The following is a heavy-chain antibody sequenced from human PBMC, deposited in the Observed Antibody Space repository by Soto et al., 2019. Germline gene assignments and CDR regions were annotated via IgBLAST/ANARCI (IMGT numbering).Heavy chain of an antibody. D-gene: IGHD2-2*01. CDR3: ARDIGSYAYAEGY. CDR2: VYSSGTT. V-gene: IGHV4-4*07. Sequence: SETLSLTCSVSGGSINSYWWSWIRQPAGKGLEWIGRVYSSGTTDYNPSLNSRATMSVETSKNQFSLKLTSVTAADTAVYYCARDIGSYAYAEGYCGQGIQVIVSS. J-gene: IGHJ4*02. CDR1: GGSINSYW.